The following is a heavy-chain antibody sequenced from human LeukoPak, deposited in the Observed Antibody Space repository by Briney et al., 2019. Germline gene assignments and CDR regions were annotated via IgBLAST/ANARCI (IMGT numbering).Heavy chain of an antibody. Sequence: GSLRLSCAASGFTFSSYAMSWVRQAPGKGLEWVSAISGSGGSTYYADSVKGRFTISRDTSKNTLFLQMNSLRAEDTAVYYCAKHRFESGGYHSTDWGQGTLVTVSS. J-gene: IGHJ4*02. D-gene: IGHD3-22*01. CDR3: AKHRFESGGYHSTD. CDR1: GFTFSSYA. V-gene: IGHV3-23*01. CDR2: ISGSGGST.